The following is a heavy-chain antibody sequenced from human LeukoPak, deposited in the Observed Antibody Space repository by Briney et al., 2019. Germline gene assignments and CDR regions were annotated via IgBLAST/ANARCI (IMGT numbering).Heavy chain of an antibody. CDR1: GGSISSYY. J-gene: IGHJ5*02. CDR2: ISTSGST. Sequence: SETLSLTCTVSGGSISSYYWSWIRQPAGKGLESIGHISTSGSTNYNPSLKSRVTMSVDTSKNQFSLKLSSVTAADTAVYYCARAPAYIAAAGTGWFDPWGQGTLVTVSS. D-gene: IGHD6-13*01. V-gene: IGHV4-4*07. CDR3: ARAPAYIAAAGTGWFDP.